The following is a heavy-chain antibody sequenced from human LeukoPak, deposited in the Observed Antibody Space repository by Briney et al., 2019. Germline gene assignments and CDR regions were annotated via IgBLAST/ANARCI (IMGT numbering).Heavy chain of an antibody. V-gene: IGHV1-2*02. CDR1: GYTFTGYY. Sequence: ASVKVSCKASGYTFTGYYMHWVRQAPGQGLEWMGWINSKSGGTNYAQKFQGRVTMTRETSISTAYMDLSRLRSDDTAMYYCVRADASGYPYGELDYWGQGTLVTVSS. D-gene: IGHD3-3*01. CDR2: INSKSGGT. J-gene: IGHJ4*02. CDR3: VRADASGYPYGELDY.